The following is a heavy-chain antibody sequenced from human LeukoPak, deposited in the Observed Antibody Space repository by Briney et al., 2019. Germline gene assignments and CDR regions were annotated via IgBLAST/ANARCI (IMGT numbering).Heavy chain of an antibody. J-gene: IGHJ4*02. Sequence: PGGSLRLSCAASGFTFSSYAMSWVRQAPGKGLEWVSAISGSGGSTYYADSVKGRFTISRDNSKNTLYLQMNSLRAEDTAVYYCARSKTVTTGIDYWGQGTLVTVSS. CDR2: ISGSGGST. D-gene: IGHD4-17*01. CDR1: GFTFSSYA. V-gene: IGHV3-23*01. CDR3: ARSKTVTTGIDY.